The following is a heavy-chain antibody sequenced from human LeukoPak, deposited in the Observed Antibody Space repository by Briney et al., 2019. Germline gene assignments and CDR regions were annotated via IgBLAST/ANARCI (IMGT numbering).Heavy chain of an antibody. CDR2: IYYSGST. V-gene: IGHV4-59*08. CDR1: GGSITSYY. CDR3: ASLTTVTQGYFDS. Sequence: SETLSLTCTVSGGSITSYYWSWIRQPPGKGLEWIGYIYYSGSTNYNPSLKSRLTISVDASKNQFSLKLSSVTATDTAVYYCASLTTVTQGYFDSWGQGTLVTVSS. J-gene: IGHJ4*02. D-gene: IGHD4-17*01.